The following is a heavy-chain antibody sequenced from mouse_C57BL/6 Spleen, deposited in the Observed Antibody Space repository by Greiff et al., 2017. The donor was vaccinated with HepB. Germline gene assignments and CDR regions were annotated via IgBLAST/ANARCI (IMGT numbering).Heavy chain of an antibody. CDR1: GYSITSGYY. D-gene: IGHD1-1*01. Sequence: VQLKESGPGLVKPSQSLSLTCSVTGYSITSGYYWNWIRQFPGNKLEWMGYISYDGSNNYNPSLKNRISITRDTSKNQFFLKLNSVTTEDTATYYCARDHYGFACWGQGTLVTVSA. V-gene: IGHV3-6*01. CDR2: ISYDGSN. J-gene: IGHJ3*01. CDR3: ARDHYGFAC.